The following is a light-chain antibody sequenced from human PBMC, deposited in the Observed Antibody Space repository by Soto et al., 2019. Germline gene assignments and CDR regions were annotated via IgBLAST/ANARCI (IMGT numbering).Light chain of an antibody. CDR1: SSNIGSNT. J-gene: IGLJ2*01. CDR3: AAWDDILNGVV. Sequence: QPVLTQPPSASGTPGQRVTISCSGSSSNIGSNTVNWYQQFPGTAPKLLIYRNSQRPSGVPDRFSGSKSGTSASLAISGLQSEDEADYYCAAWDDILNGVVFGGGTKLTVL. CDR2: RNS. V-gene: IGLV1-44*01.